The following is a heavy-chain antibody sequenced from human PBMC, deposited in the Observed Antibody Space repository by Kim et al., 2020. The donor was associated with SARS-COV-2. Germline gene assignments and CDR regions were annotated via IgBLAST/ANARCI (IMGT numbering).Heavy chain of an antibody. J-gene: IGHJ4*02. CDR1: GASISSNNW. CDR3: VRGGGYYFDY. V-gene: IGHV4-4*02. CDR2: IFHTGII. D-gene: IGHD2-15*01. Sequence: SETLSLICAVSGASISSNNWFTWVRQPPGEGLEWIGEIFHTGIIYYNPSLKSRVTISMDTSKNQFSLNVMSVTAADTAVYYCVRGGGYYFDYWGQGTLV.